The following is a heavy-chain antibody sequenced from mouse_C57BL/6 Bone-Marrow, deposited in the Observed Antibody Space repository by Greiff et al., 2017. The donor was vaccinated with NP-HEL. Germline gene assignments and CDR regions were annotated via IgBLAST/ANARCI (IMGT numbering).Heavy chain of an antibody. D-gene: IGHD4-1*01. CDR3: ARRDIWAHGYFDV. CDR2: IDPSDSYT. Sequence: QVQLQQPGAELVRPGTSVKLSCKASGYTFTSYWMHWVKQRPGQGLEWIGVIDPSDSYTNYNQKFKGKATLTVDTSSSTAYMQLSSLTSEDSAVYYCARRDIWAHGYFDVWGTGTTVTVSS. V-gene: IGHV1-59*01. J-gene: IGHJ1*03. CDR1: GYTFTSYW.